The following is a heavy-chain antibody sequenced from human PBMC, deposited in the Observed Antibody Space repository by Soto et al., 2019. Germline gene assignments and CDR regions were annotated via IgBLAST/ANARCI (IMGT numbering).Heavy chain of an antibody. CDR1: GFTFSSYA. D-gene: IGHD4-17*01. V-gene: IGHV3-30-3*01. Sequence: HPGGSLRLSCAASGFTFSSYAMHWVRQAPGKGLEWVAVISYDGSNKYYADSVKGRFTISRDNSKNTLYLQMNSLRAEDTAVYYCARDVSNGDYLDYWGQGSLVTVSS. CDR3: ARDVSNGDYLDY. J-gene: IGHJ4*02. CDR2: ISYDGSNK.